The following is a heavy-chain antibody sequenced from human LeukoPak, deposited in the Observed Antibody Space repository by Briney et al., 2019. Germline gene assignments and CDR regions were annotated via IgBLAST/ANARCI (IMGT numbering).Heavy chain of an antibody. V-gene: IGHV3-21*01. CDR2: MGGIATNNI. J-gene: IGHJ3*02. D-gene: IGHD1-14*01. CDR1: GFTFSNYG. CDR3: VRDSYSEYNHDNDGFDI. Sequence: PGGSLKLSCAAAGFTFSNYGTNWVRQAPGKGLEWVSSMGGIATNNIHYAESLKGRFTISRDNAKSSLFLQMNSLRAEDTAVSYCVRDSYSEYNHDNDGFDIWGQGTMVTVSS.